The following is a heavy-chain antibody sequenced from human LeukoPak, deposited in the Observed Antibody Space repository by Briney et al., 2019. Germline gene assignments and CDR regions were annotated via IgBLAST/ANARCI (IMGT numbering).Heavy chain of an antibody. CDR2: IRSEAYSGTP. CDR3: ARDPGGYYYDSSGYPYYFDY. V-gene: IGHV3-49*04. J-gene: IGHJ4*02. D-gene: IGHD3-22*01. CDR1: GFTFRDHA. Sequence: GGSLRLSCTASGFTFRDHAVSWVRQAPGKGLEWVGFIRSEAYSGTPEYAASVKGRFTISTDDSKSIAYLLMYSLKTEDTAVYYCARDPGGYYYDSSGYPYYFDYWGQGTLVTVSS.